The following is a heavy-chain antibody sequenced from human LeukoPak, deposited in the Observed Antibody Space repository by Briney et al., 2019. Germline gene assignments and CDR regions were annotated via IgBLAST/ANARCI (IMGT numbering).Heavy chain of an antibody. D-gene: IGHD6-13*01. Sequence: ASVKVSCKVSGYTLTEFSMHWVRQAPGKGLERVGGFDPEDGETIYAQKFQGRVTMTEDTSTDTAYMELSSLRSEDTAVYYCATDRVGSSWPRTQWGQGTLVTVSS. V-gene: IGHV1-24*01. CDR3: ATDRVGSSWPRTQ. CDR2: FDPEDGET. J-gene: IGHJ4*02. CDR1: GYTLTEFS.